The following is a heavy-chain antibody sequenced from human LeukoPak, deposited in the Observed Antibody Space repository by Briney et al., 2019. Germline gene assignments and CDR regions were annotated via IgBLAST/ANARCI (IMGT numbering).Heavy chain of an antibody. Sequence: SETLSLTCTVSGGSVRSGSYYWSWIRQPPGKGLEWIGYIYYSGSTNYNPSLRSRVTISVDTSKNQFSLKLSSVTAADTAVYYCARGYCGSGSFFDYWGQGTLVTVSS. CDR3: ARGYCGSGSFFDY. CDR1: GGSVRSGSYY. CDR2: IYYSGST. J-gene: IGHJ4*02. V-gene: IGHV4-61*01. D-gene: IGHD3-10*01.